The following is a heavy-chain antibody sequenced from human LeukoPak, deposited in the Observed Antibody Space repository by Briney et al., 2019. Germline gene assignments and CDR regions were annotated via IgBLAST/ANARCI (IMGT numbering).Heavy chain of an antibody. CDR2: IYHSGST. V-gene: IGHV4-30-2*01. D-gene: IGHD5-18*01. CDR3: ARAHTAMATYDAFDI. J-gene: IGHJ3*02. Sequence: SQTLSLTCAVSGGSISSGGYSWSWIRQPPGEGLEWIGYIYHSGSTYYNPSLKSRVTISVDRSKNQFSLKLSSVTAADTAVYYCARAHTAMATYDAFDIWGQGTMVTVSS. CDR1: GGSISSGGYS.